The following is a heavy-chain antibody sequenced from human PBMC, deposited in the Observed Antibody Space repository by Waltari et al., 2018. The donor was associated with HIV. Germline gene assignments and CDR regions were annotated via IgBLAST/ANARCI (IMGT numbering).Heavy chain of an antibody. CDR1: NFRVLDHY. V-gene: IGHV3-53*04. J-gene: IGHJ5*02. CDR2: LCVDGPS. Sequence: EVQLVTAGGRLVLPGGSLRLSCTASNFRVLDHYITWVRQAPGTVLVVVSVLCVDGPSHFSDSVRGRFIVSGDKSKNTVFLQMNFLIVEDTALYFCAKGVKFYGPWGQGTQVTVSP. CDR3: AKGVKFYGP. D-gene: IGHD2-21*01.